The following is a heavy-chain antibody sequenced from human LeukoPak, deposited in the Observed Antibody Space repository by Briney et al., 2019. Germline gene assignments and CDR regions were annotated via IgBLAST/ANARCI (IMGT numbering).Heavy chain of an antibody. CDR3: ATSLVVVPAATGGEYYYYGMDV. V-gene: IGHV1-24*01. CDR2: FDPEDGET. D-gene: IGHD2-2*01. J-gene: IGHJ6*04. Sequence: ASVKVSCKVSGYTLTELSMHWVRQAPGKGLEWMGGFDPEDGETICAQKFQGRVTMTEDTSTDTAYMELSSLRSEDTAVYYCATSLVVVPAATGGEYYYYGMDVWGKGTTVTVSS. CDR1: GYTLTELS.